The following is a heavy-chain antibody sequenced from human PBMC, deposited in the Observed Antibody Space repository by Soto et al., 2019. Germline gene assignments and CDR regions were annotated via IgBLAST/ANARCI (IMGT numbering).Heavy chain of an antibody. CDR2: IYYSGST. Sequence: QVQLQESGPGLVKPSQTLSLTCTVSGGSISSGDYYWSWIRQPPGKGLEWIGYIYYSGSTYYNPSLKSRVTISVDTSRTQFSLKLSSVTAADTAVYYCASVELQLWLFDYWGQGTLVTVSS. V-gene: IGHV4-30-4*01. CDR1: GGSISSGDYY. D-gene: IGHD5-18*01. J-gene: IGHJ4*02. CDR3: ASVELQLWLFDY.